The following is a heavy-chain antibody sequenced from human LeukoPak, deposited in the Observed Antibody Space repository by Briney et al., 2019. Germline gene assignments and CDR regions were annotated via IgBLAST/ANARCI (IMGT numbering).Heavy chain of an antibody. CDR3: ARQQLVFDH. CDR2: IKSKADGGTA. V-gene: IGHV3-15*01. D-gene: IGHD6-13*01. CDR1: GFTFSNAW. Sequence: GGSLRLSCAASGFTFSNAWMSWVRQAPGKGLEWVGRIKSKADGGTADYAAPVKGGFTISRDDSKNTLYLQMNSLRAEDAAVYYCARQQLVFDHWGQGSLVTVSS. J-gene: IGHJ4*02.